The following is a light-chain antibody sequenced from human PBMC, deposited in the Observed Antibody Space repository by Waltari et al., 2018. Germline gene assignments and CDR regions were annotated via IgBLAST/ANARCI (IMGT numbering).Light chain of an antibody. CDR1: ALPKQY. J-gene: IGLJ2*01. V-gene: IGLV3-25*03. CDR2: KDK. Sequence: SYDLTQPPSVSVSPGHTARIPCAGHALPKQYGYWYQQKSGQAPVLMIFKDKERPSGFPERFSGSSSGTTVTLTISGVQAEDEADYYCQSVDSSATYVIFGGGTKLTVL. CDR3: QSVDSSATYVI.